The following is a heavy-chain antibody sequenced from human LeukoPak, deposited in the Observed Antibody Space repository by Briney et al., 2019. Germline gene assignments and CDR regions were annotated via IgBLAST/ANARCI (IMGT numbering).Heavy chain of an antibody. CDR1: GFTFSHYG. V-gene: IGHV3-33*06. CDR2: IWSDGTEQ. Sequence: PGGSLRLSCATSGFTFSHYGMHWVRQAPGKGLEWVAVIWSDGTEQYYGDSVKGRFAISRDNSKKTVYLQMNSLRVEDTALYYCAKDAQRGFDFSNSLESWGQGTLVTVSS. J-gene: IGHJ4*02. D-gene: IGHD4-11*01. CDR3: AKDAQRGFDFSNSLES.